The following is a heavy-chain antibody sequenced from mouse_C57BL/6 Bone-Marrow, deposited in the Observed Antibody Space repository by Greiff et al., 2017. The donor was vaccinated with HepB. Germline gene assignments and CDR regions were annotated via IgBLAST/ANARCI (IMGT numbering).Heavy chain of an antibody. Sequence: QVQLQQPGAEFVKPGASVKMSCKASGYTFTSYWITWVKQRPGQGLEWIGDIYPGSGSTNYNEKFKSKATLTVDTSSSTAYMQLSSLTSEDSAVYYCARMNFGYSNYEGYYFDYWGQGTTLTVSS. D-gene: IGHD2-5*01. J-gene: IGHJ2*01. CDR1: GYTFTSYW. CDR2: IYPGSGST. CDR3: ARMNFGYSNYEGYYFDY. V-gene: IGHV1-55*01.